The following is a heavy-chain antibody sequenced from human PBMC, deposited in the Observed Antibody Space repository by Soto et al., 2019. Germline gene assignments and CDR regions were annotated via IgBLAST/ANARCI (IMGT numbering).Heavy chain of an antibody. CDR2: IIPYYNTL. Sequence: QAQVVQSGAEVRKPGSSVKLACKASEGTFNSYDIAWVRQAPGQGLEWMGGIIPYYNTLNYAQKFQDRVTITADDSTNTVYLVLSSLRADYTAVYFCASGASRRYPYFFDSWAQGTLVTVSS. J-gene: IGHJ4*02. V-gene: IGHV1-69*01. CDR1: EGTFNSYD. D-gene: IGHD6-13*01. CDR3: ASGASRRYPYFFDS.